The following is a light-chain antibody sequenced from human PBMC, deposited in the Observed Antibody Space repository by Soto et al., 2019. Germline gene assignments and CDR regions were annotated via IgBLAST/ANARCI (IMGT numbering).Light chain of an antibody. V-gene: IGKV1-39*01. CDR2: GAS. CDR3: QQSYSTPLT. J-gene: IGKJ4*01. Sequence: IQLTQSPSSLSASVGDRVTITCRASQAISGYIAWYQQKQGRAPKLLIYGASSLQSGVPSRFSGSGSGTDFTLTISSLQPEDFETYYCQQSYSTPLTLGGGTKVDIK. CDR1: QAISGY.